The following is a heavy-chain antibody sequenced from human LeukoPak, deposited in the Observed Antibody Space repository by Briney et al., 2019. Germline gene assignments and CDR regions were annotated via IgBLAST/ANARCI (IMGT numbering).Heavy chain of an antibody. Sequence: PSETLSLTCTISGGSIGPYYWSWLRRPAGKGLEWIGRMSTSGKTNYNPSLKSRVTMSVDTSNNQFFLNLSSVTAADTAVYYCARDSRYYDYWSGYLDYWGQGTLVTVSS. CDR2: MSTSGKT. CDR3: ARDSRYYDYWSGYLDY. D-gene: IGHD3-3*01. V-gene: IGHV4-4*07. CDR1: GGSIGPYY. J-gene: IGHJ4*02.